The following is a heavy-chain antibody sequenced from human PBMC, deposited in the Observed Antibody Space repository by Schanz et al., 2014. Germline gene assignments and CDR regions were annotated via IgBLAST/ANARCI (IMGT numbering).Heavy chain of an antibody. CDR3: AKGRFGELSAFDI. Sequence: EVQLVESGGGLVQPGGSLRLSCAASGFTFSTSTMHWVRQAPGKGLEWVSALSEGGGGTHYADSVRGRFTISSDSSKNTLYLQMNSLRAEDTAVYYCAKGRFGELSAFDIWGQGTMXTVSS. CDR1: GFTFSTST. V-gene: IGHV3-23*04. D-gene: IGHD3-10*01. J-gene: IGHJ3*02. CDR2: LSEGGGGT.